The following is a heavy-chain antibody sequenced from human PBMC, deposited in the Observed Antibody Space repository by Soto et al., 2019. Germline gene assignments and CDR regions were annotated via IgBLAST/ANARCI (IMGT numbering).Heavy chain of an antibody. V-gene: IGHV4-30-4*01. Sequence: SETLSLTCTVSGGSISSGDYYWSWIRQPPGKGLEWIGYIYYSGSTYYNPSLKSRVTISVDTSKNQFSLKLSSVTAADTAVYYCARVIIGQNWFDPWAREPWSPSPQ. CDR3: ARVIIGQNWFDP. D-gene: IGHD3-10*01. CDR1: GGSISSGDYY. CDR2: IYYSGST. J-gene: IGHJ5*02.